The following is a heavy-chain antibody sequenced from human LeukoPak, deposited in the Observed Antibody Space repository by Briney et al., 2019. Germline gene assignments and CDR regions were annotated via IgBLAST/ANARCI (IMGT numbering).Heavy chain of an antibody. CDR3: ARDDSSSWYVYYYYYYGMDV. Sequence: ASVKVSCKASGYTFTSYGISWVRQAPGQGLEWMGWISAYNGNINYAQKLQGRVTMTTDTSTSTAYMELRSLRSDDTAVYYCARDDSSSWYVYYYYYYGMDVWGQGTTVTVSS. D-gene: IGHD6-13*01. CDR2: ISAYNGNI. CDR1: GYTFTSYG. J-gene: IGHJ6*02. V-gene: IGHV1-18*01.